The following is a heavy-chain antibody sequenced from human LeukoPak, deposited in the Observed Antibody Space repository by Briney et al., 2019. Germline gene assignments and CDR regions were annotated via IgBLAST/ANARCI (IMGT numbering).Heavy chain of an antibody. CDR2: ISSSSSYI. Sequence: GGSLRLSCATSGFTFNNYNMNWVRQAPGKGLEWVSSISSSSSYIYYADSVKGRFTISRDNAKNSLYLQMNSLRAEDTAVYYCARERGYDYWGQGTLVTVSS. J-gene: IGHJ4*02. D-gene: IGHD5-12*01. CDR1: GFTFNNYN. CDR3: ARERGYDY. V-gene: IGHV3-21*01.